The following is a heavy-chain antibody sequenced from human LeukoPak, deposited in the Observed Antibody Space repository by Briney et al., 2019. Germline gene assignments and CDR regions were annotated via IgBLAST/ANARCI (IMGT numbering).Heavy chain of an antibody. CDR3: ARILYCGGGDCYFDY. CDR2: INPNSGGT. CDR1: GYTFTGYY. V-gene: IGHV1-2*06. Sequence: GASVKVSCKASGYTFTGYYMRWVRQAPGQGLEWMGRINPNSGGTNYAQKFQGRVTMTRDTSISTAYMELSRLRSDDTAVYYCARILYCGGGDCYFDYWGQGTLVTVSS. J-gene: IGHJ4*02. D-gene: IGHD2-21*01.